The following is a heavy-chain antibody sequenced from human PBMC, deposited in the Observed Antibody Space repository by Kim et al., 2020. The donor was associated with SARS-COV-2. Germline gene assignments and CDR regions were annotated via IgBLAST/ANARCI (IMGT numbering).Heavy chain of an antibody. CDR3: ARESRFGEIDNGLDY. CDR1: GFTFSSYG. Sequence: GGSLRLSCAASGFTFSSYGMHWVRQAPGKGLEWVAVIWYDGSNKYYADPVKGRFTISRDNSKNTLYLQMNSLRAEDTAVYYCARESRFGEIDNGLDYWGQGKLVTDSS. CDR2: IWYDGSNK. V-gene: IGHV3-33*01. J-gene: IGHJ4*02. D-gene: IGHD3-10*01.